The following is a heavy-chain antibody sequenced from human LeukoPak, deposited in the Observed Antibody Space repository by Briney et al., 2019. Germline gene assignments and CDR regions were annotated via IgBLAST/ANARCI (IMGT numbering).Heavy chain of an antibody. CDR2: ISGSGGST. J-gene: IGHJ4*02. CDR3: AKEGAIFGVVIDFDY. Sequence: GGSLRLSRAASGFTFSRYAMSWVRQAPGKGLEWVSAISGSGGSTYYADSVKGRFTISRDNSKNTLYLQMNSLRAEDTAVYYCAKEGAIFGVVIDFDYWGQGTLVTVPS. V-gene: IGHV3-23*01. D-gene: IGHD3-3*01. CDR1: GFTFSRYA.